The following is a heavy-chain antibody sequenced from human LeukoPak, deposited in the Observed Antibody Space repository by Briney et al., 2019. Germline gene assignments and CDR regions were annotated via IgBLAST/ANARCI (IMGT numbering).Heavy chain of an antibody. J-gene: IGHJ3*02. D-gene: IGHD3-3*02. CDR1: GYTFTGNF. V-gene: IGHV1-2*02. CDR3: ARDYILPLETDNGDGFAI. CDR2: INPNNGDT. Sequence: ASVKISCKTSGYTFTGNFMHWVRQAPGQGPEWMGWINPNNGDTNYAQKFQGRVTMTADTNTNTVSMELRSLRFDDTAVYFCARDYILPLETDNGDGFAIWGQGTVVTVSS.